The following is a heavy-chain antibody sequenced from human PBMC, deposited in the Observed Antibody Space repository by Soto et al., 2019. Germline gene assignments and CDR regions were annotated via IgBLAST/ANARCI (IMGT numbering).Heavy chain of an antibody. Sequence: QVQLVQSGAEVKNPGASVKVSCKASGYTFTRYGIGWARQAPGQGLEWMGGINTYNGNTKYAQNVQGRVTLTTDTSTSTAYMELRSLRSNDTAIYYCAMVDVYVTPSPQDVWGQGTTVIVSS. CDR1: GYTFTRYG. CDR3: AMVDVYVTPSPQDV. V-gene: IGHV1-18*01. CDR2: INTYNGNT. J-gene: IGHJ6*02. D-gene: IGHD3-16*01.